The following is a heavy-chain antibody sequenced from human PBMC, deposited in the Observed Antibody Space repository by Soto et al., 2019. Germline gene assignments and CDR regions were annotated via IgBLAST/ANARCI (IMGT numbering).Heavy chain of an antibody. CDR2: ISGSGDTT. J-gene: IGHJ4*02. CDR1: GFTFRNYA. V-gene: IGHV3-23*01. D-gene: IGHD5-18*01. CDR3: AKGIYNYGYNSFDH. Sequence: ESLKISCAASGFTFRNYAMSWVRQDPGKGLEWVSAISGSGDTTYYADSVKGRFTISRDNSRNTLYLQMSSLRAEDTAVYYCAKGIYNYGYNSFDHWGQGTLVTVSS.